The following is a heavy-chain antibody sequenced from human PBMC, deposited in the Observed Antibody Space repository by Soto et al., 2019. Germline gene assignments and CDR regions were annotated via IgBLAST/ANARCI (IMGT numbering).Heavy chain of an antibody. V-gene: IGHV4-30-4*01. CDR3: ARASPVVNDV. Sequence: PSETLSLTCTVSGGSISSGDYYWSWIRQPPGKGLEWIGYIYYSGSTYYNPSLKSRVTISVDTSKNQSSLKLSSVTAADTAVYYCARASPVVNDVWSQRTTGTVSS. J-gene: IGHJ6*02. CDR1: GGSISSGDYY. CDR2: IYYSGST.